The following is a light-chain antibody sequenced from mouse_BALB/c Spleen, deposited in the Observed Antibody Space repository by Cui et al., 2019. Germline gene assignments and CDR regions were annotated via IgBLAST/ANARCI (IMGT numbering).Light chain of an antibody. V-gene: IGKV4-57*01. J-gene: IGKJ5*01. CDR3: QRRSSYPLT. Sequence: QMALTQSPVNMSASPGVKVTITCSASSSGSYMHLFQQKPGTSPKLWIYGTSNLASGAPDRFSGGGSGTSYSLTIGRMETENAATYYCQRRSSYPLTFGAGTKLELK. CDR1: SSGSY. CDR2: GTS.